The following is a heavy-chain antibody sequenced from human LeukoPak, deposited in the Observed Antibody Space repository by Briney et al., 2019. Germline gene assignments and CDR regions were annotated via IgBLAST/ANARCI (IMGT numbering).Heavy chain of an antibody. CDR3: ARHDSSGWYGEYYFDY. J-gene: IGHJ4*02. CDR1: GGSISSYY. D-gene: IGHD6-19*01. CDR2: IYYSGST. V-gene: IGHV4-59*08. Sequence: PSETLSLTCTVSGGSISSYYWSWIRQPPGKGLEWIGYIYYSGSTNYNPSLKSRVTISVDTSKNQFSLKLSSVTAADTAVYYCARHDSSGWYGEYYFDYWGQGTLVTVSS.